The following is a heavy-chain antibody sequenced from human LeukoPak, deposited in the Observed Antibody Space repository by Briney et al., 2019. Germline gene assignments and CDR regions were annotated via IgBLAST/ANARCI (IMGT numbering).Heavy chain of an antibody. Sequence: GGSLRLSCAVSGFTFSDYYMSWSRQAPGKGGEGGSYISSSGSTIYYADSVKGRFTISMDKAKNSLYLQMNSLRAEDTAEYYCARAEVNWFDPWGQGTLVTVSS. V-gene: IGHV3-11*01. CDR3: ARAEVNWFDP. CDR2: ISSSGSTI. CDR1: GFTFSDYY. J-gene: IGHJ5*02.